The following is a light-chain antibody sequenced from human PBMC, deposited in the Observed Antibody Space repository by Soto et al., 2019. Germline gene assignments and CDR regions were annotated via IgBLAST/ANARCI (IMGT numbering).Light chain of an antibody. V-gene: IGLV2-14*03. CDR3: SSYTNRNTVV. CDR2: DVT. J-gene: IGLJ7*01. Sequence: QSALTQPASVSGSPGQSITIFCTGTSSDVGGYNYVSWYQQRAGKPPNLMIYDVTNRPSVVSNRFSGSKSASTASLTSSGLQAEDEGDYYCSSYTNRNTVVFGGGTQLTVL. CDR1: SSDVGGYNY.